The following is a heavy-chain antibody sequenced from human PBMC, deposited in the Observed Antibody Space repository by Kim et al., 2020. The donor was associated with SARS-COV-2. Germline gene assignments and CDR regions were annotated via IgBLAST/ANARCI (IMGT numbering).Heavy chain of an antibody. J-gene: IGHJ4*02. D-gene: IGHD3-10*01. Sequence: NPSLKSRVTISVDKSKNQFSLKLSSVTAADTAVYYCVINMVRGVTMSFDYWGQGTLVTVSS. CDR3: VINMVRGVTMSFDY. V-gene: IGHV4-4*02.